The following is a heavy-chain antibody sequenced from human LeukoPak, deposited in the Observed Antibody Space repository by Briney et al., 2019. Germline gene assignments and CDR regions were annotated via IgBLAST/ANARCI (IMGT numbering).Heavy chain of an antibody. CDR3: ARGYYSANEGGSEH. CDR2: IDSDGSTT. CDR1: GFTFSDYW. V-gene: IGHV3-74*01. J-gene: IGHJ1*01. D-gene: IGHD4/OR15-4a*01. Sequence: GGSLRLSCAASGFTFSDYWMHWVRQGPGKGLVWVSRIDSDGSTTDYADSVKGRFTISRNNAKNTVYLQLNSLRAEDTAMYYCARGYYSANEGGSEHWGQGTLVTVSS.